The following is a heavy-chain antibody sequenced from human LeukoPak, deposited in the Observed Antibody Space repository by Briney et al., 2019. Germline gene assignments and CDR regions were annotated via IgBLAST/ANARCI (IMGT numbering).Heavy chain of an antibody. V-gene: IGHV4-59*08. Sequence: SETLSLTCTVSGGSISGYFWSWIRQPPGKRLEWIGYIHYSGGTNYNPSLNSRVTISVDTSKNQFSLRLSSVTAADTAVYYCARYGITIVRGGKYYFDSWGQGTLVTVSS. CDR1: GGSISGYF. CDR2: IHYSGGT. D-gene: IGHD3-10*01. J-gene: IGHJ4*02. CDR3: ARYGITIVRGGKYYFDS.